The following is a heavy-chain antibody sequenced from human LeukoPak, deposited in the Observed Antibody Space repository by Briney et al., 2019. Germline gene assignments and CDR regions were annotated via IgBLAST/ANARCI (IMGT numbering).Heavy chain of an antibody. CDR2: IYPGDSDT. J-gene: IGHJ4*02. CDR1: GYSFTSYW. V-gene: IGHV5-51*01. D-gene: IGHD5-18*01. Sequence: GESLKISCKGSGYSFTSYWIGWVRQMPGKGLEWMGIIYPGDSDTRYSPSFQGQVTISADKSIGTAYLQWSSLKASDTAMYYCARHSWRGYSYAGIDYWGQGTLVTVSS. CDR3: ARHSWRGYSYAGIDY.